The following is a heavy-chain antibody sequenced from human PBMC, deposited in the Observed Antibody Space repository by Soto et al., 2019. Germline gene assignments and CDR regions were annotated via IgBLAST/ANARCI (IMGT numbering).Heavy chain of an antibody. CDR2: ISSSSSYI. J-gene: IGHJ4*02. Sequence: GGSLRLSCAASGFTFSSYSMNWVRQAPGKGLEWVSSISSSSSYIYYADSVKGRFTISRDNAKNSLYLQMNSLRAEDTAVYYCASEETYYYDSSGSTEGYWGQGTLVTVSS. CDR3: ASEETYYYDSSGSTEGY. V-gene: IGHV3-21*01. D-gene: IGHD3-22*01. CDR1: GFTFSSYS.